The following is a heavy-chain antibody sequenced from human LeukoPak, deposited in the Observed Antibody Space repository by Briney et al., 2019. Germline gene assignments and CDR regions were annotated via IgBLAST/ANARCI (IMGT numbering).Heavy chain of an antibody. CDR2: ISGSGGST. Sequence: PGGSLRLSCAASGFTFSSYGMSWVRQAPGKGLEWVSAISGSGGSTYYADSVKGRFTISRDNSKNTLYLQMNSLRAEDTAVYYCAREGDYGDYVDYWGQGTLVTVSS. J-gene: IGHJ4*02. D-gene: IGHD4-17*01. V-gene: IGHV3-23*01. CDR1: GFTFSSYG. CDR3: AREGDYGDYVDY.